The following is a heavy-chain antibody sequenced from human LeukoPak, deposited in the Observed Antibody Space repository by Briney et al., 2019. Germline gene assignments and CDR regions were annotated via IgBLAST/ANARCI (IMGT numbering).Heavy chain of an antibody. CDR2: ISPSNGDT. CDR3: ARLPTGYRSDWYFNAFDH. V-gene: IGHV1-18*01. Sequence: ASVKVSCKASGYTFSSYGLSWVRQAPGQGLEWMGRISPSNGDTKYVQNLQGRVTMTTDTSTSTAYMELRSLRSDDTAVYYCARLPTGYRSDWYFNAFDHWGQGTLVAVSS. CDR1: GYTFSSYG. D-gene: IGHD6-19*01. J-gene: IGHJ4*02.